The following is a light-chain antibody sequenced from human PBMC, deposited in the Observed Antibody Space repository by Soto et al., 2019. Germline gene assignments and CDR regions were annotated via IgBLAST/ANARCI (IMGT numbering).Light chain of an antibody. J-gene: IGLJ1*01. CDR1: SSDVGGYDY. CDR2: DVT. CDR3: CSYGGSFPYV. Sequence: QSVLTQPPSVSGSPGQSVTISCTGTSSDVGGYDYVSWYQQRPGKAPKLLIYDVTKRPSGVPDRFSGSKSGNTASLAISGLQAEDGADFYCCSYGGSFPYVFGTGTKGTVL. V-gene: IGLV2-11*01.